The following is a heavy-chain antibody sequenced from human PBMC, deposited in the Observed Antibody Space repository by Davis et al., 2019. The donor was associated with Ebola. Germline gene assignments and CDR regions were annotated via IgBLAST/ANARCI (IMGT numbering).Heavy chain of an antibody. V-gene: IGHV5-51*01. CDR1: GYIFTSYW. D-gene: IGHD2-8*01. CDR2: IYAGDSDS. J-gene: IGHJ4*02. CDR3: ARQESLYGWSDY. Sequence: GESLKISCKGSGYIFTSYWIGWVRQMPGKGLEWMGIIYAGDSDSRYSPSFEGQVIISVDRSINTAYLQWRSLRASDTAIYYCARQESLYGWSDYWGQGTLVTVSS.